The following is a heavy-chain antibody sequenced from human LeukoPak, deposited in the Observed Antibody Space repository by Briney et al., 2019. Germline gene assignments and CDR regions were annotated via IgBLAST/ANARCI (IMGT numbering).Heavy chain of an antibody. CDR1: GFTFDDYA. J-gene: IGHJ6*03. V-gene: IGHV3-9*01. CDR2: VSWNSGSI. Sequence: PGGSLRLSCAASGFTFDDYAMPWVRHAPGKGLEGVSGVSWNSGSIGYAVSVKGRFTISRDNAKNSLYLQMNSLRAEDTALYYCHTGAPAYYFYYYMDVWGKGTTVTVS. D-gene: IGHD1-14*01. CDR3: HTGAPAYYFYYYMDV.